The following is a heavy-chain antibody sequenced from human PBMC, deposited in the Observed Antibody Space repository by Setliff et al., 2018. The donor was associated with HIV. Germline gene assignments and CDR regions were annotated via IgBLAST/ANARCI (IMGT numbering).Heavy chain of an antibody. D-gene: IGHD5-18*01. J-gene: IGHJ4*02. CDR1: GYTFTGYY. CDR2: INPNSGDT. CDR3: ARAPGPPWIQLWLTYFDY. V-gene: IGHV1-2*02. Sequence: GASVMVSCKASGYTFTGYYIHWVRQAPGQGLEWMGWINPNSGDTNYAQRFRGRVTMTRDTSISTAYMELSRLRSDDTAVFYCARAPGPPWIQLWLTYFDYWGRGTLVTVSS.